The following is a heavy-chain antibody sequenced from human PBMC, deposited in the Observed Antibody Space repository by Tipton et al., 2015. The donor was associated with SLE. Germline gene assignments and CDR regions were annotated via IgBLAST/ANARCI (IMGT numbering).Heavy chain of an antibody. CDR1: GGSISSYY. CDR3: ARRRRGIAARPGYFDY. CDR2: INHSEST. J-gene: IGHJ4*02. D-gene: IGHD6-6*01. Sequence: TLSLTCTVSGGSISSYYWSWIRQPPGKGLEWIGEINHSESTNYNPSLKSRVTISVDTSKNQFSLKLSSVTAADTAVYYCARRRRGIAARPGYFDYWGQGTLVTVSS. V-gene: IGHV4-34*01.